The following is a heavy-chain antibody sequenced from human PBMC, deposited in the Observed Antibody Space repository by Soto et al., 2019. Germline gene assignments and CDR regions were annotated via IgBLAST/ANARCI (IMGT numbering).Heavy chain of an antibody. V-gene: IGHV4-34*01. CDR1: GGSFSGYY. Sequence: QVQLQQWGAGLLKPSETLSLTCAVYGGSFSGYYWSWIRQPPGKGLEWIGEINHSGSTNYHPSLKSRVTIAVDTSKNQFSLELSSVTAADTAVYYGARGRGTMPLGGQGTLVTVSS. J-gene: IGHJ4*02. CDR3: ARGRGTMPL. CDR2: INHSGST. D-gene: IGHD2-2*01.